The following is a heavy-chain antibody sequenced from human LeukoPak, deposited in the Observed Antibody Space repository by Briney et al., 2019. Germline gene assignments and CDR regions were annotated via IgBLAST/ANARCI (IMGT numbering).Heavy chain of an antibody. CDR1: GYIFTGYY. CDR3: ARGEGDSSSWPLNY. D-gene: IGHD6-13*01. Sequence: GASVRVSCKASGYIFTGYYMHWVRQAPGQGLEWMGWINPNSGGTKYAQQFQGRVTMTWDTSISTAYMELSRLTSDDTAVYYCARGEGDSSSWPLNYWGQGTLVPVSS. J-gene: IGHJ4*02. CDR2: INPNSGGT. V-gene: IGHV1-2*02.